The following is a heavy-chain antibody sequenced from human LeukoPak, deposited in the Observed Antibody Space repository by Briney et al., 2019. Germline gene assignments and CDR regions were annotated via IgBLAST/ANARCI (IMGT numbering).Heavy chain of an antibody. Sequence: ASVKVSCKASGYTFTSYDINWVRQATGQGLEWMGWMNPNSGNTGYAQKLQGRVTMTTDTSTSAAYMELRSLRSDDTAVYYCARGRTSLFDQWGQGTLVTVSS. CDR3: ARGRTSLFDQ. CDR1: GYTFTSYD. J-gene: IGHJ4*02. V-gene: IGHV1-8*01. CDR2: MNPNSGNT.